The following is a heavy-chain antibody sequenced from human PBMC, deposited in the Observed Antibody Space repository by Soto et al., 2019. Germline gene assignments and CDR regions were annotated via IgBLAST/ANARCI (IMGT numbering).Heavy chain of an antibody. CDR2: IIPIFGTA. CDR3: ARDLSDGYNPYWYFDL. CDR1: GGTFSSYA. V-gene: IGHV1-69*01. J-gene: IGHJ2*01. D-gene: IGHD2-21*01. Sequence: QVQLVQSGAEVKKPGSSVKVSCKASGGTFSSYAISWVRQAPGQGLEWMGGIIPIFGTANYAQKFQGRVTITADESTSTAYMELSSLRSEDTGVYYCARDLSDGYNPYWYFDLWGRGTLVTVSS.